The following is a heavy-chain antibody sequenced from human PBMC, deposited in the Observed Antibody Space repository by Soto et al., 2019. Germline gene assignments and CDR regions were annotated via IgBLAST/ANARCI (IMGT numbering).Heavy chain of an antibody. CDR2: ISGSGGST. V-gene: IGHV3-23*01. D-gene: IGHD1-7*01. CDR3: AKRGDNWNYFGPFDY. Sequence: PGGSLRLSCAASGFTFSSYAMSWVRQAPGKGLEWVSAISGSGGSTYYADSVKGRFTISRDNSKNTLYLQMNSLRAEDTAVYYCAKRGDNWNYFGPFDYWGQGTLVTVSS. J-gene: IGHJ4*02. CDR1: GFTFSSYA.